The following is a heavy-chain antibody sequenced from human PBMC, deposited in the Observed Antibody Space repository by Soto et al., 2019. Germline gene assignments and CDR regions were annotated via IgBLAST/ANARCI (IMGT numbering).Heavy chain of an antibody. CDR2: ISGSGGST. CDR1: GFTFSSYA. J-gene: IGHJ4*02. V-gene: IGHV3-23*01. Sequence: GGSLRLSCAASGFTFSSYAMSWVRQAPGKGLEWVSAISGSGGSTYYADSVKGRFTISRDNSKNTLYLQMNSLRAEDTAVYYCAKSMVRGVIITIFDYWGQGTLVTAPQ. CDR3: AKSMVRGVIITIFDY. D-gene: IGHD3-10*01.